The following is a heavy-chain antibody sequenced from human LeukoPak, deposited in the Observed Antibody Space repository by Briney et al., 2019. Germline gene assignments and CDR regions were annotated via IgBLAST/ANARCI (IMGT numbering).Heavy chain of an antibody. CDR1: GYSIGSISSTYY. Sequence: PSETLSLTCTVSGYSIGSISSTYYWGWVRQSPGKGLEWIGSIYHSGSTYYNPSLKSRVTISEDRSKNQFSLKLSSVTAADTAMYFCARSPRNDYFDSWGQGTLVTVSS. CDR3: ARSPRNDYFDS. J-gene: IGHJ4*02. CDR2: IYHSGST. V-gene: IGHV4-38-2*02.